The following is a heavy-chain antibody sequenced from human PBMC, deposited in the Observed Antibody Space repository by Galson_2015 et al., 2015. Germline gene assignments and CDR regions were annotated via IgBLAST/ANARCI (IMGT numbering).Heavy chain of an antibody. V-gene: IGHV1-8*01. Sequence: QSGAEVKKPGESLKISCKASGYTFTSYDINWVRQATGQGLEWMGWMNPNSGNTGYAQKFQGRVTMTRNTSISTAYMELSSLRSEDTAVYYCARGIVVVPAAKNPVRRNWFDPWGQGTLVTVSS. J-gene: IGHJ5*02. CDR3: ARGIVVVPAAKNPVRRNWFDP. CDR2: MNPNSGNT. D-gene: IGHD2-2*01. CDR1: GYTFTSYD.